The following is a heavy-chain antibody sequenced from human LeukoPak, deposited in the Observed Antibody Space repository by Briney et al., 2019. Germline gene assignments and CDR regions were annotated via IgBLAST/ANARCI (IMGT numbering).Heavy chain of an antibody. D-gene: IGHD3-10*01. Sequence: GGSLRLSCAASGFTFSSYAMHWVRQAPGKGLEWVAVISYDGSNKYYADSVKGRFTISRDNSKNTLYLQMNSLRAEDTAVYYCAKDPRGRSGVDYWGQGTLVTVSS. CDR1: GFTFSSYA. J-gene: IGHJ4*02. V-gene: IGHV3-30-3*01. CDR2: ISYDGSNK. CDR3: AKDPRGRSGVDY.